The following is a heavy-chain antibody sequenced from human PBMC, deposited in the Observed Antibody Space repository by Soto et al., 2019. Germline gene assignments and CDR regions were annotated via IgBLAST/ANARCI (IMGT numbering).Heavy chain of an antibody. CDR1: GFTFSSYA. J-gene: IGHJ6*02. CDR3: AKNVWGITIFGGMDV. V-gene: IGHV3-23*01. CDR2: ISGSGGST. D-gene: IGHD3-9*01. Sequence: GGSLSLSCAASGFTFSSYAMSWVRRAPGKGLEWVSAISGSGGSTYYADSVKGRFTIFRDNSKNTLYLQMNSLRAEDTAVYYCAKNVWGITIFGGMDVWGQGTTVTVSS.